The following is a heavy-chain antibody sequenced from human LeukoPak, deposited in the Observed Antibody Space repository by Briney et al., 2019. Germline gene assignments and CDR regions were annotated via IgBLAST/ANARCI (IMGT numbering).Heavy chain of an antibody. CDR1: GGSISSYY. J-gene: IGHJ5*02. Sequence: PSETLSLTCTVSGGSISSYYWSWIRQPPGKGLEWIGYIYYTGNTNYNPSLKSRVTISVDTSNNQFSLKLSSVTAADTAVYYCARHERCGSTTCSTGRWFDPWGQGTLVTVSS. CDR3: ARHERCGSTTCSTGRWFDP. CDR2: IYYTGNT. D-gene: IGHD2-2*01. V-gene: IGHV4-59*08.